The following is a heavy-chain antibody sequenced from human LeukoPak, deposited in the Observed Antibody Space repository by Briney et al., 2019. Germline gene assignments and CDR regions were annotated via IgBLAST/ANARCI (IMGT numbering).Heavy chain of an antibody. J-gene: IGHJ4*02. D-gene: IGHD3-22*01. CDR3: ARLLRDGGYYFYYFDY. V-gene: IGHV4-34*01. CDR1: GGSFSGYY. CDR2: INHSGST. Sequence: QASETLSLTCAVYGGSFSGYYWSWIRQPPGKGLEWIGEINHSGSTNYSPSLKSRVTISVDTSKNQFSLKLSSVTAADTAVYYCARLLRDGGYYFYYFDYWGQGTLVTVSS.